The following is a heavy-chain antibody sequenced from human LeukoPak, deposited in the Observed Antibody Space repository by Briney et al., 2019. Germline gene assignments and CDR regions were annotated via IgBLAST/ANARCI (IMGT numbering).Heavy chain of an antibody. CDR3: ARGDLYYDILTGYPCDY. V-gene: IGHV3-7*01. CDR1: GLTFRSYD. Sequence: PGRSLRLSCAASGLTFRSYDMHWVRQAPGKGLEWVANIKQDGSEKYYVDSVKGRFTISRDNAKNSLYLQMNSLRAEDTAVYYCARGDLYYDILTGYPCDYWGQGTLVTVSS. D-gene: IGHD3-9*01. CDR2: IKQDGSEK. J-gene: IGHJ4*02.